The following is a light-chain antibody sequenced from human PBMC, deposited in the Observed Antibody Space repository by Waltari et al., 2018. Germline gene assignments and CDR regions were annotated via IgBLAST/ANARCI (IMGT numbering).Light chain of an antibody. Sequence: QSALTQPASVSGSPGQSITISCTGTSSDVGAYNYVSWYQKHPGKAPKLIIVDVSNRPSGVSNRFSGSKSGNTASLTISGLQAEDEADYYCSSYISSSTLELFGGGTSLTVL. J-gene: IGLJ2*01. V-gene: IGLV2-14*03. CDR1: SSDVGAYNY. CDR2: DVS. CDR3: SSYISSSTLEL.